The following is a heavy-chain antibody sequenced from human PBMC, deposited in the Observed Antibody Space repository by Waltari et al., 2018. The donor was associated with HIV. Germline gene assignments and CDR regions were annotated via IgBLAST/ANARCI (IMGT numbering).Heavy chain of an antibody. J-gene: IGHJ4*02. Sequence: EVQLVESGGGLVQPGGSLRLSCAASGFTFSSYDMHWVRQATGKGLEWVSAIGTAGATYYPGSVKGRFTISRENAKNSLYRQMNSLRAEDTAVYYCARVAATPAGRYYFDYWGQGTLVTVSS. CDR1: GFTFSSYD. CDR2: IGTAGAT. D-gene: IGHD2-15*01. CDR3: ARVAATPAGRYYFDY. V-gene: IGHV3-13*01.